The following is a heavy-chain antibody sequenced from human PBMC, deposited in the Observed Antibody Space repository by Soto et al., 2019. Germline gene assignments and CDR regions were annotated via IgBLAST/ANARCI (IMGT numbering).Heavy chain of an antibody. D-gene: IGHD6-13*01. J-gene: IGHJ3*02. Sequence: ASVKVSCKASGCTFTSYGMSWVRQAPGQGLEWMGWISAYNGKTNYAQKLQGRVTMTTDTSASTAYMELRSLRSDDTAVYYCASGYSPDAFGIPGQGSMVTVSS. CDR2: ISAYNGKT. CDR1: GCTFTSYG. CDR3: ASGYSPDAFGI. V-gene: IGHV1-18*04.